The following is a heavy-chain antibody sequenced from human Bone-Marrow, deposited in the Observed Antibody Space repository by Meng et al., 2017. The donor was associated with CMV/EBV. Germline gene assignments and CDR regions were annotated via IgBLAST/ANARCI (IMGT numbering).Heavy chain of an antibody. CDR3: ARGRYNWNYGGGAFDI. Sequence: ASVKVSCKASGYTFTGYYMHWVRQAPGQGLEWMGWINPNSGGTNYAQKFQGRVTMTRDTSISTAYMELSRLGSDDTAVYYCARGRYNWNYGGGAFDIWGQGTMVTVSS. J-gene: IGHJ3*02. V-gene: IGHV1-2*02. D-gene: IGHD1-7*01. CDR2: INPNSGGT. CDR1: GYTFTGYY.